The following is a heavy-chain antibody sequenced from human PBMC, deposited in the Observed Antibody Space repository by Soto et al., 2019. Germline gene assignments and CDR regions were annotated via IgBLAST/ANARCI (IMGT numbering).Heavy chain of an antibody. CDR1: GGSFSGYY. CDR3: ARVGGNGTTGTTPQSGYFDY. D-gene: IGHD1-1*01. J-gene: IGHJ4*02. V-gene: IGHV4-34*01. Sequence: SETLSLTCAVYGGSFSGYYWSWIRQPPGKGLEWIGEINHSGSTNYNPSLKSRVTISVDTSKNQFSPKLSSVTAADTAVYYCARVGGNGTTGTTPQSGYFDYWGQGTLVTVSS. CDR2: INHSGST.